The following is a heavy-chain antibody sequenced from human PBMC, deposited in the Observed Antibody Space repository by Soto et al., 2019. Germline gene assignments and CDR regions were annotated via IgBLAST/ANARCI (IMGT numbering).Heavy chain of an antibody. Sequence: EIQLVESGGGLVKPGGSLRLSCAASGFTFSDYIMNWVRQAPGKGLEWLSSISSSSSYIFYADSVKGRFTISRDNAKNPLFLHMNSLRADDTAVYYCASTREYCSSTKCYVAFDIWGQGTMVTVSP. J-gene: IGHJ3*02. CDR1: GFTFSDYI. V-gene: IGHV3-21*06. CDR3: ASTREYCSSTKCYVAFDI. CDR2: ISSSSSYI. D-gene: IGHD2-2*01.